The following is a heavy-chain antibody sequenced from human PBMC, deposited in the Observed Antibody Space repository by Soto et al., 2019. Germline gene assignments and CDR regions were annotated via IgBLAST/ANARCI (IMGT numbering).Heavy chain of an antibody. CDR2: ISDYSGNT. CDR1: GYTSTGYG. J-gene: IGHJ4*01. V-gene: IGHV1-18*01. CDR3: AGAILSSSGPYYRR. D-gene: IGHD2-2*01. Sequence: ASVKVACKTSGYTSTGYGISWMRQARGQGLEWMGWISDYSGNTKDARQFQGRLILTTDRSTNEASMELRSMTSDDTGGYFCAGAILSSSGPYYRRWGQETRVT.